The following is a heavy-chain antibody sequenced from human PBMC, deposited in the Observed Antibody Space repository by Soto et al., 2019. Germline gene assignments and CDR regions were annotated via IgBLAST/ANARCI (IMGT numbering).Heavy chain of an antibody. J-gene: IGHJ6*02. V-gene: IGHV6-1*01. Sequence: SQTLSLTCAISGDSVSSNSAAWNWIRQSPSRGLEWLGRTYYRSKWYNDYAVSVKSRITINPDTSKNQFSLQLNSVTPEDTAVYYCPTEYQQWPVLGYYGMDLWGQGTTVTVSS. CDR3: PTEYQQWPVLGYYGMDL. CDR1: GDSVSSNSAA. CDR2: TYYRSKWYN. D-gene: IGHD6-19*01.